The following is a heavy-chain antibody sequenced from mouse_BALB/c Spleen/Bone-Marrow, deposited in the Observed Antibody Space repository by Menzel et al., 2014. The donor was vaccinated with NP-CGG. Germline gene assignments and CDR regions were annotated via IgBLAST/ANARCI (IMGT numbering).Heavy chain of an antibody. D-gene: IGHD2-4*01. CDR1: GYTFXDYN. Sequence: EVQRVESGPELVKPGASVKISCKASGYTFXDYNMHWVKQSHGKSLEWIGYIYPYNGGTGYNQKFKSKATLTVDNSSSTAYMELRSLTSEDSAVYYCARSEGYDYDWFAYWGQGTLVTVSA. CDR2: IYPYNGGT. J-gene: IGHJ3*01. V-gene: IGHV1S29*02. CDR3: ARSEGYDYDWFAY.